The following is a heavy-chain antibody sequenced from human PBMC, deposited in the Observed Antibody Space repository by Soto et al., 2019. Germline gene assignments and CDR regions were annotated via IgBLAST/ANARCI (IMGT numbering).Heavy chain of an antibody. CDR2: ISWNSGSI. J-gene: IGHJ4*02. CDR1: GFTFDDYA. CDR3: CRQASGSYAGTDY. D-gene: IGHD3-10*01. V-gene: IGHV3-9*01. Sequence: EVQLVESGGGLVQPGRSLRLSCAASGFTFDDYAMHWVRQAPGKGLEWVSGISWNSGSIGYADSVKGRFTISRDNAKNSRYRQMNSLRAEDTALYYCCRQASGSYAGTDYWGQGTLVTVSS.